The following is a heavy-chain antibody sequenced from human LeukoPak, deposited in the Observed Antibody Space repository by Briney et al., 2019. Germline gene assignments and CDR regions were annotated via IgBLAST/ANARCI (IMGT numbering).Heavy chain of an antibody. Sequence: ASVKVSCKASGYTFTNYGISWVRQAPGQGLEWMAWVSTYDHDTNYAQKFRGRVTMTTDTSTSTAYMELRSLGSDDTAVYYCVRDYFCSGGTCDDCFDPWGQGTLVTISS. J-gene: IGHJ5*02. CDR1: GYTFTNYG. D-gene: IGHD2-15*01. V-gene: IGHV1-18*01. CDR2: VSTYDHDT. CDR3: VRDYFCSGGTCDDCFDP.